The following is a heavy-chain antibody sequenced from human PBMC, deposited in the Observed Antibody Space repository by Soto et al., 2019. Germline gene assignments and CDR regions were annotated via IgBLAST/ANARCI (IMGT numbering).Heavy chain of an antibody. V-gene: IGHV4-30-4*01. CDR2: IYYSGST. J-gene: IGHJ4*02. CDR1: AGSISSGDYY. CDR3: SRDPMVLHEHYFDY. D-gene: IGHD2-8*01. Sequence: PSETLSLTCTVSAGSISSGDYYWSWIRQPPGKGLEWIGYIYYSGSTYYNPSLKSRVTISVDTSKNQFSLKLSSVTAADTAVYYCSRDPMVLHEHYFDYWGQGTLVTVSS.